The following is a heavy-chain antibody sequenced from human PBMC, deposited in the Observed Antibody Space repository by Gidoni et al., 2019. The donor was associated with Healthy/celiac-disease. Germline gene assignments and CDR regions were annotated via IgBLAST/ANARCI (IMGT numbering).Heavy chain of an antibody. CDR1: GFNCSSYA. J-gene: IGHJ4*02. CDR3: AKDYLFRRLTDGDY. D-gene: IGHD2-21*02. CDR2: ISGSGGST. V-gene: IGHV3-23*01. Sequence: EVQLLESGGGLVQPGGSLRLSCAASGFNCSSYAMSWVRQAPGKGLEWVSAISGSGGSTYYADSVKGRFTISRDNSKNTLYLQMNSLRAEDTAVYYCAKDYLFRRLTDGDYWGQGTLVTVSS.